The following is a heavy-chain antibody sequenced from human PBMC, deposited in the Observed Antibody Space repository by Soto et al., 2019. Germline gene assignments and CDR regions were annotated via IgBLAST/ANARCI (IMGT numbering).Heavy chain of an antibody. CDR2: IYYSGST. CDR1: GDSISGYF. J-gene: IGHJ4*02. Sequence: KPSETLSLTCTVSGDSISGYFWSWIRQPPGKGLEWIGYIYYSGSTNYNPSLKSRVTISPDTSKNQFSLNLSSVTAADTAVYYCARSYGGYLYYCDNWGQEALGSVSS. D-gene: IGHD2-15*01. CDR3: ARSYGGYLYYCDN. V-gene: IGHV4-59*01.